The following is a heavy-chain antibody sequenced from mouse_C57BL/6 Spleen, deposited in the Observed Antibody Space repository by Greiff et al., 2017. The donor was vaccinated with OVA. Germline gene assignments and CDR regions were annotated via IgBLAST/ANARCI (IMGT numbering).Heavy chain of an antibody. Sequence: EVQGVESGGGLVKPGGSLKLSCAASGFTFSSYAMSWVRQTPEKRLEWVATISDGGSYTYYPDNVKGRFTISRDNAKNNLYLQMSHLKSEDTAMYYCARAPYPYYFDYWGQGTTLTVSS. J-gene: IGHJ2*01. CDR3: ARAPYPYYFDY. D-gene: IGHD6-5*01. V-gene: IGHV5-4*01. CDR2: ISDGGSYT. CDR1: GFTFSSYA.